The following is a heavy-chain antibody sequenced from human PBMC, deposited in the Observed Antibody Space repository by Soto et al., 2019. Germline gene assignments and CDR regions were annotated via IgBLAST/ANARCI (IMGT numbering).Heavy chain of an antibody. Sequence: SETLSLTCAVYGGSFSGYYWSWIRQPPGKGLEWIGEINHSGSTNYNPSLKSRVTISVDTSKNQFSLKLSSVTAADTAVYYCARGGPRPVFWSGYYVSSSVSSCGFDIWGQGTMVTVSS. D-gene: IGHD3-3*01. CDR3: ARGGPRPVFWSGYYVSSSVSSCGFDI. J-gene: IGHJ3*02. CDR1: GGSFSGYY. V-gene: IGHV4-34*01. CDR2: INHSGST.